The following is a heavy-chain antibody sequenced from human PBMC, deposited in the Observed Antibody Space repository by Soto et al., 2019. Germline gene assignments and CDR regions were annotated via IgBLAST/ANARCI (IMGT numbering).Heavy chain of an antibody. CDR3: ASSDYGDYGGDAFDL. Sequence: QVQLQESGPGLVKPSQTLSLTCTVSGGSISSGDYYWSWIRQPPGKGLEWIGYIYYSGSTYYNPSFKKRVTISVDTSKNQFSLKLSSVTAADTAVYYCASSDYGDYGGDAFDLWGQGTMVTVSS. CDR2: IYYSGST. CDR1: GGSISSGDYY. D-gene: IGHD4-17*01. J-gene: IGHJ3*01. V-gene: IGHV4-30-4*01.